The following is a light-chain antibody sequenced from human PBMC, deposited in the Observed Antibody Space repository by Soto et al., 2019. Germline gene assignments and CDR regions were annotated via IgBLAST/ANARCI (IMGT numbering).Light chain of an antibody. J-gene: IGLJ1*01. V-gene: IGLV2-14*03. CDR1: NNDIGADKF. CDR3: TSFTTNLSFV. CDR2: DVS. Sequence: QSALTQPASVSGSPGQSITITCTGSNNDIGADKFVSWYRQHPGEAPKLLIFDVSTRPSGVSHRFSGSKSGNTASLTISRLQAEDESDYYCTSFTTNLSFVFGTGTKMTVL.